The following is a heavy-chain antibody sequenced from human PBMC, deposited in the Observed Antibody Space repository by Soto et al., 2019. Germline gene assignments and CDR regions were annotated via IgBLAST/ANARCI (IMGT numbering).Heavy chain of an antibody. V-gene: IGHV3-23*01. CDR2: ISGSGGST. J-gene: IGHJ4*02. CDR1: GFTFSSYA. Sequence: EVQLLESGGGLVQPGGSLRLSCAASGFTFSSYAMSWVRQAPGKGLEWVSAISGSGGSTYYADSVKGRFTISRDNSKNTHYLQMNSLRAEDKAEYYRANGPCRVRGVGRGYWGQGTLVTVSS. CDR3: ANGPCRVRGVGRGY. D-gene: IGHD3-10*01.